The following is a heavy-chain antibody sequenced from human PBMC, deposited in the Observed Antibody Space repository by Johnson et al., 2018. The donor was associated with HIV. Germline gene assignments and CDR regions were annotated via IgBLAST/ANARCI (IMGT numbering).Heavy chain of an antibody. J-gene: IGHJ3*02. D-gene: IGHD3-3*01. CDR3: ARGRDYNFWSGQQSRHAFDI. CDR1: GFTFSSYA. CDR2: ISYDGSNK. V-gene: IGHV3-30-3*01. Sequence: QVQLVESGGGVVRPGGSLRLSCAASGFTFSSYAMHWVRQAPGKGLEWVAVISYDGSNKYYADSVKGRFTISRDNSKNTLYLQMNSLRAEDTAVYYCARGRDYNFWSGQQSRHAFDIWGQGTMVTVSS.